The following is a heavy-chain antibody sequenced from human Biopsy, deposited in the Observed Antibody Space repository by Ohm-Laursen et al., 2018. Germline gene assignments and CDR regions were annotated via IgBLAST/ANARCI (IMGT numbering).Heavy chain of an antibody. CDR3: ARDPLNGHKHFDY. V-gene: IGHV1-2*02. Sequence: AASVKVSCKASSYTFTDRNIHWMRQAPGQGLEWLGYINCKTGATNYAQKFQGTVTMTRDTSISTAYLALGSLRSADTAIYYCARDPLNGHKHFDYWGQGSLVTVSS. CDR2: INCKTGAT. CDR1: SYTFTDRN. D-gene: IGHD2-8*01. J-gene: IGHJ4*02.